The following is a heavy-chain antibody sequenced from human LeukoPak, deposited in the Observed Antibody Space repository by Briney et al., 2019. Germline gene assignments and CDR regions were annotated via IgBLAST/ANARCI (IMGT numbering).Heavy chain of an antibody. Sequence: SETLSLTCTVSGGSISIYYWSWIRQPPGKGLEWIGYIYYSGSTNYNPSLKSRVTISVDTSKNQFSLKLSSVTAADTAVYYCARHMSVTYDAFDLWGRGTMVTVSS. D-gene: IGHD2-21*02. CDR1: GGSISIYY. J-gene: IGHJ3*01. CDR3: ARHMSVTYDAFDL. CDR2: IYYSGST. V-gene: IGHV4-59*08.